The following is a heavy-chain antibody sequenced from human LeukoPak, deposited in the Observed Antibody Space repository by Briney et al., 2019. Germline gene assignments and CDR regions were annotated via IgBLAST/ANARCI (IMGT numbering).Heavy chain of an antibody. CDR3: ATRSSGSPTPHVFDI. CDR2: IYYSGST. Sequence: KPSETLSLTCTVSGGSISSYYWSWIRQPPGKGLEWIGYIYYSGSTKYNPSLKSRVTMSVDTSKAQLSLRLTSVTAADTAVYYCATRSSGSPTPHVFDIWGQGTLVTVSS. D-gene: IGHD3-10*01. V-gene: IGHV4-59*01. J-gene: IGHJ3*02. CDR1: GGSISSYY.